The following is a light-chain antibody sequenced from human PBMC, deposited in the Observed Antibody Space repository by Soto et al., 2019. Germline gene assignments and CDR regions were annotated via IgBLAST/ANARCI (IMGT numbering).Light chain of an antibody. V-gene: IGKV2-30*01. CDR2: KVS. J-gene: IGKJ2*01. CDR3: MQGTPWPPYT. Sequence: DVVMTQSPLSLPVTLGQPASISCRSSQSLVYSDGNAYLNWFHQRPGQSPRRLIYKVSYRDSGVPDRVSGSGSGPDFTLKSSRVEAEAVGVYYCMQGTPWPPYTFGQGTKLEIK. CDR1: QSLVYSDGNAY.